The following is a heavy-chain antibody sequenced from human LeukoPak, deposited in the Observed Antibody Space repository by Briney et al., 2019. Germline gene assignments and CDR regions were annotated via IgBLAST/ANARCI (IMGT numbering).Heavy chain of an antibody. J-gene: IGHJ4*02. D-gene: IGHD3-22*01. CDR1: GYTFTSCY. CDR3: ARDGMVVVVPTGPRDY. V-gene: IGHV1-46*01. CDR2: INPSGGST. Sequence: GASVKVSCKASGYTFTSCYMHWVRQAPGQGLEWMGIINPSGGSTSYAQKFQGRVTMTRDTSTSTVYMELSSLRSEDTAVYYCARDGMVVVVPTGPRDYWGQRNLVTVSS.